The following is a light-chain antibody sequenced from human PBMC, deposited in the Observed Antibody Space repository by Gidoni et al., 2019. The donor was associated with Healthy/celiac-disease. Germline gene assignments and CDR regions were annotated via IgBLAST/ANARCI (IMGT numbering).Light chain of an antibody. CDR3: QSYDSSLSVV. CDR1: SSNIGAGYD. V-gene: IGLV1-40*01. Sequence: QSVLTQPPSVYGAPGQRVTISCTGSSSNIGAGYDVHWYQQLPGTAPKLHNYGNSNRPSGVPDRFSGSKSGTSASLAITGLQAEDEADYYCQSYDSSLSVVFGGGTKLTVL. CDR2: GNS. J-gene: IGLJ2*01.